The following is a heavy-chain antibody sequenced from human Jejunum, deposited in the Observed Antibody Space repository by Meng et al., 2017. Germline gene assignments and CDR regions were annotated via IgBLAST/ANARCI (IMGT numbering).Heavy chain of an antibody. J-gene: IGHJ4*02. CDR3: ARRGGAYSTGHFPHFDD. D-gene: IGHD6-19*01. CDR1: GGLTSIANW. V-gene: IGHV4-4*02. CDR2: VLHTGSS. Sequence: GPGLVKPSGPLPPPCPFPGGLTSIANWWGWARHPPGKGPKWIGDVLHTGSSNYSPSLRSRVTISVDKSKNQFSLNLSSVTAADTAVYFCARRGGAYSTGHFPHFDDWGQGTLVTVSS.